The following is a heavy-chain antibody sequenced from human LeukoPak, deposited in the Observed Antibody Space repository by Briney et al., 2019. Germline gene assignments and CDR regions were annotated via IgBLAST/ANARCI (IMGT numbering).Heavy chain of an antibody. J-gene: IGHJ4*02. CDR3: ATESKPAGLDPDY. CDR1: GYTSTGYY. D-gene: IGHD3-16*01. CDR2: INPNSGGT. V-gene: IGHV1-2*06. Sequence: ASVKVSCKASGYTSTGYYMHWVRQAPGQGLEWMGRINPNSGGTNYAQKFQGRVTMTRDTSISTAYMELSRLRSDDTAVYYCATESKPAGLDPDYWGQGTLVTVSS.